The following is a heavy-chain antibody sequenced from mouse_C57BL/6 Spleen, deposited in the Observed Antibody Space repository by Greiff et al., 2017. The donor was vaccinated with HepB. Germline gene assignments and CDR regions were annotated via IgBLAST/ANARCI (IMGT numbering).Heavy chain of an antibody. CDR1: GYTFTDYY. CDR3: APYDCASWFAY. D-gene: IGHD2-4*01. J-gene: IGHJ3*01. Sequence: EVQLQQSGPELVKPGASVKISCKASGYTFTDYYMNWVKQSHGKSLEWIGDINPNNGGTSYNQKFKGKATLTVDKSSSTAYMELRSLTSEDSAVYYCAPYDCASWFAYWGQGTLVTVSA. CDR2: INPNNGGT. V-gene: IGHV1-26*01.